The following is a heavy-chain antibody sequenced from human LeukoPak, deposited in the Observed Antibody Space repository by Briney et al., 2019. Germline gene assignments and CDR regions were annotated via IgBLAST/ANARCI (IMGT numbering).Heavy chain of an antibody. D-gene: IGHD3-10*01. Sequence: GESLKISCKGSGYSFTSYWVGWVRQMPGKGLEWMGIIYPGDSDTRYSPSFQGQVTISADKSISTAYLQWSSLKASDTAMYYCARRRLGLSSDLRFGGNWYFDLWGRGTLVTVSS. V-gene: IGHV5-51*01. CDR1: GYSFTSYW. J-gene: IGHJ2*01. CDR2: IYPGDSDT. CDR3: ARRRLGLSSDLRFGGNWYFDL.